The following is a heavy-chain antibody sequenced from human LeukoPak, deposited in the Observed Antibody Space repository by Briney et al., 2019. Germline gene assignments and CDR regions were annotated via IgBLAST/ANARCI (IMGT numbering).Heavy chain of an antibody. D-gene: IGHD5-12*01. Sequence: KSGGSLRLSCTASGFTFSSYSMNWVRQAPGKGLEWVATISGSSSYIYYADSVKGRFTISRDNAKNSLYLQMNSLRAEDTAVYYCARDSEATDAGHSGHDSPSDYWGQGTLVSVSS. CDR3: ARDSEATDAGHSGHDSPSDY. CDR2: ISGSSSYI. V-gene: IGHV3-21*01. J-gene: IGHJ4*02. CDR1: GFTFSSYS.